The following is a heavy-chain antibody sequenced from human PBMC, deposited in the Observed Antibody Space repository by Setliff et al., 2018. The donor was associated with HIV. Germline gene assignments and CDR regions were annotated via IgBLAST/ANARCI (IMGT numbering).Heavy chain of an antibody. V-gene: IGHV3-33*01. Sequence: GESLTISCAASGSSFSGYGMHWVRQAPGKGLEWLAVIWYDGSNKYYTDSVQGRITISRDNSENMLYLRMNSLRAEDTAVYFCARGPDCSGGSCYLGFDYWGQGTLVTVSS. D-gene: IGHD2-15*01. CDR3: ARGPDCSGGSCYLGFDY. J-gene: IGHJ4*02. CDR2: IWYDGSNK. CDR1: GSSFSGYG.